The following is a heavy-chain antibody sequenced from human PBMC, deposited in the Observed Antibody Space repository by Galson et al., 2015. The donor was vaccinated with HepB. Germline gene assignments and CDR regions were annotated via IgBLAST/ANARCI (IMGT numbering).Heavy chain of an antibody. Sequence: SLRLSCAASGFAFDTHAMSWVRQAPGRGLEWISGISGSGDSTFYAHSVKGRFTVSRDNSTSMLYLQMNSLRAEDAGLYFCAKGYGLFDSWGQGILVTVSS. CDR3: AKGYGLFDS. J-gene: IGHJ5*01. CDR2: ISGSGDST. D-gene: IGHD5-18*01. V-gene: IGHV3-23*01. CDR1: GFAFDTHA.